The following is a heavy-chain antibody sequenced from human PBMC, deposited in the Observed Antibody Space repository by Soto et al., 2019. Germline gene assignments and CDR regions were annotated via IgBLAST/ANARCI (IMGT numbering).Heavy chain of an antibody. CDR2: IYHSGTT. Sequence: PSETLSLTCAVSGGSISAAGSSWSWIRQPPGGGLEWIGYIYHSGTTYYYPSLKTRLTVSLDRSKNQFSLTLNSMTAADTAVYYCARAHFFSGSGNYHSLMFGPRGPGTHVTVSS. CDR1: GGSISAAGSS. J-gene: IGHJ5*02. V-gene: IGHV4-30-2*01. CDR3: ARAHFFSGSGNYHSLMFGP. D-gene: IGHD3-10*01.